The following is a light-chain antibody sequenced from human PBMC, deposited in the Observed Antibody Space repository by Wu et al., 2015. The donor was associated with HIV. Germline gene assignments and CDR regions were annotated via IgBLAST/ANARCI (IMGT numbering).Light chain of an antibody. CDR3: QQYGSSPIT. CDR1: QNVGHFGSD. J-gene: IGKJ5*01. CDR2: EAY. Sequence: ENVLMQSPGTLSVSPGEKVTLFCNATQNVGHFGSDWLAWYQHKSDQSPKLLIYEAYKRAAGVPDRFSAAGSGTDSVSQSPDWTLKILHFYFCQQYGSSPITFGPGTR. V-gene: IGKV3-20*01.